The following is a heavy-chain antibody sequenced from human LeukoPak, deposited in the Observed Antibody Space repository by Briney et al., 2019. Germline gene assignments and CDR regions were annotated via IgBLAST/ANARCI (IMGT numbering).Heavy chain of an antibody. CDR1: GFTFSSYG. CDR3: AKGQEFDY. V-gene: IGHV3-30*18. CDR2: ISYDGSNK. J-gene: IGHJ4*02. Sequence: GGSLRLSCAASGFTFSSYGIHWVRQAPGKGLEWVAVISYDGSNKYYADSVKGRFTISRDNSKNTLYLQMNSLRAEDTAVYYCAKGQEFDYWGQGTLVTVSS.